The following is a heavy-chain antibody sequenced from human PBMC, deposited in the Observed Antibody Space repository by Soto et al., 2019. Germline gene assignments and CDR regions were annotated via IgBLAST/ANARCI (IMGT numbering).Heavy chain of an antibody. CDR1: GGSISSGGYY. J-gene: IGHJ6*02. CDR2: IYYSGST. V-gene: IGHV4-31*03. D-gene: IGHD1-7*01. Sequence: SETLSLTCTVSGGSISSGGYYWSWIRQHPGKGLEWIGYIYYSGSTYYNPSLKSRVTISVDTSKNQFSLKLSSVTAADTAVYYCARGTKPASYYYYGMDVWGQGTTVTVSS. CDR3: ARGTKPASYYYYGMDV.